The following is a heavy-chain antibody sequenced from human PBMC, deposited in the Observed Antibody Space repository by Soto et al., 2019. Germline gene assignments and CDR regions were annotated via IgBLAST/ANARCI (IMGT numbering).Heavy chain of an antibody. V-gene: IGHV4-31*03. CDR1: GGSISSGGYY. CDR2: IYYSGST. Sequence: QVQLQESGPGLVKPSQTLSLTCTVSGGSISSGGYYWSWIRQHPGKGLEWIGYIYYSGSTYYNPSLKSRVTISVDPSKNQSSLKLSSVTAADTAVYYCARDPMVRGAWDGMDVWGQGTTVTVSS. J-gene: IGHJ6*02. D-gene: IGHD3-10*01. CDR3: ARDPMVRGAWDGMDV.